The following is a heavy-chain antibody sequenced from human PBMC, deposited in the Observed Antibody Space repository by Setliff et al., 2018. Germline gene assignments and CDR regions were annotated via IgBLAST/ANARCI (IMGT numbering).Heavy chain of an antibody. CDR2: INHSGST. Sequence: PSETLSLTCAVYGGSFCGYYWSWIRQPPGKGLEWIGEINHSGSTNYNPSLKSRVTISVDTSKNQFSLKLSSVTAADTAVYYCARYNPGSSAHWFDPWGQGTLVTVSS. CDR1: GGSFCGYY. D-gene: IGHD3-10*01. V-gene: IGHV4-34*01. CDR3: ARYNPGSSAHWFDP. J-gene: IGHJ5*02.